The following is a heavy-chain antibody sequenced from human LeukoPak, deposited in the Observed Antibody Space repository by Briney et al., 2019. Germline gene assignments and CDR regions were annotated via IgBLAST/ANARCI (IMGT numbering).Heavy chain of an antibody. Sequence: SETLSLTCTVSGGSISSYYWSWIRQPPGKGLEWIGYIYYSGSTNYNPSLKSRVTISVDTSKNQFSLKLSSVTAADTAVYYCARTNSSGSGGYYYYYYVDVWGKGTTVTVSS. CDR3: ARTNSSGSGGYYYYYYVDV. J-gene: IGHJ6*03. V-gene: IGHV4-59*01. CDR1: GGSISSYY. CDR2: IYYSGST. D-gene: IGHD6-19*01.